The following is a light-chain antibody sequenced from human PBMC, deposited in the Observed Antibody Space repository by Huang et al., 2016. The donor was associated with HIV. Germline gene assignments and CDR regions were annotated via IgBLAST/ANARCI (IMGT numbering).Light chain of an antibody. CDR2: LGS. Sequence: DIVMTQSPLSLPVTPGEPASISCRSSQTLLQSKGYNYLDWYLQKPGQSPQLLIYLGSNRAPGVPDRFSGSGSGTDFTLKISRGEAEDVGVYYCMQALQTPRTFGQGTKVEIK. CDR3: MQALQTPRT. J-gene: IGKJ1*01. CDR1: QTLLQSKGYNY. V-gene: IGKV2-28*01.